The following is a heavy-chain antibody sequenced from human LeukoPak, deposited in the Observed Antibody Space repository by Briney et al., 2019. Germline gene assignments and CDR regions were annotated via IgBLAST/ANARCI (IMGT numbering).Heavy chain of an antibody. CDR3: ARQRGSHSFDI. D-gene: IGHD1-26*01. J-gene: IGHJ3*02. V-gene: IGHV1-18*01. CDR2: ISVYNGNT. CDR1: GYTFTNYG. Sequence: ASVKVSCKASGYTFTNYGITWVRQAPGQGLEWMGWISVYNGNTNCAQKLQGRVTMTTDTSTSTAYMELRSLRSDDTAVYYCARQRGSHSFDIWGQGTMVTVSS.